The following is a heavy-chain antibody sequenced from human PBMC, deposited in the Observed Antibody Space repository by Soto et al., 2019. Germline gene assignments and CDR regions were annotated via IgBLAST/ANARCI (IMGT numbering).Heavy chain of an antibody. V-gene: IGHV4-39*01. J-gene: IGHJ4*02. CDR2: IYYSGST. Sequence: QLQLQESGPGLVKPSETLSLTCTVSGGSISSSSYYWGWIRQPPGKGLEWIGSIYYSGSTYYNPTLKSLVTISVDRSKRQFYLKLSSVTAADTAVYYCASYHYDMLTGYYREPYYFDYWGQGTLVTVSS. CDR1: GGSISSSSYY. D-gene: IGHD3-9*01. CDR3: ASYHYDMLTGYYREPYYFDY.